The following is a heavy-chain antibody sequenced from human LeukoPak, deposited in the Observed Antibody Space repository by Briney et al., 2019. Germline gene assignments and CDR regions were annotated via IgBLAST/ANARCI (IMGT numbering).Heavy chain of an antibody. CDR1: GFTFTSYA. CDR3: AKDHPGGYSYGYFDY. Sequence: GGSLRLSCAASGFTFTSYAMSWVRQAPGKGLEWVSAINDRGDSTYDADSVKGRFTISRDNSKNMLYLQMNSLRVEDTAVYYCAKDHPGGYSYGYFDYWGQGTLVTVSS. V-gene: IGHV3-23*01. D-gene: IGHD5-18*01. J-gene: IGHJ4*02. CDR2: INDRGDST.